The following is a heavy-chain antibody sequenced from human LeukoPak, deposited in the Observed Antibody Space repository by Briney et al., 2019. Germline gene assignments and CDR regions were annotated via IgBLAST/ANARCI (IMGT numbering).Heavy chain of an antibody. CDR3: ARDGSCSGGSCYPYYYGMDV. CDR2: MSYSGNT. Sequence: PSETLSLTCTVSGGSISSYYWSWVRQPPGKGLEWIGYMSYSGNTNYNPSLKSRVIISVDTSKNQFSLNLSSVTAADTAVYYCARDGSCSGGSCYPYYYGMDVWGQGTRSPSP. CDR1: GGSISSYY. J-gene: IGHJ6*02. V-gene: IGHV4-59*01. D-gene: IGHD2-15*01.